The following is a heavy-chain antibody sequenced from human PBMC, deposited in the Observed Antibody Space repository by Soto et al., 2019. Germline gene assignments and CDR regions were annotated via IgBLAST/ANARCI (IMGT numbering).Heavy chain of an antibody. D-gene: IGHD6-6*01. CDR3: ARDLVWAARPGWYFDL. Sequence: VSVKVSCKASGYTFTSYAMHWVRQAPGQRLEWMGWINAGNGNTKYSQKYQGRVTITRDTSASTAYMELSSLRSEDTAVYYCARDLVWAARPGWYFDLWGRGTLVTVSS. CDR2: INAGNGNT. J-gene: IGHJ2*01. CDR1: GYTFTSYA. V-gene: IGHV1-3*01.